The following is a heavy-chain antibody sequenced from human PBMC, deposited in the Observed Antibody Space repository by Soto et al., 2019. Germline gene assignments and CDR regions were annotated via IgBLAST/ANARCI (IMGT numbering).Heavy chain of an antibody. CDR2: IYSSGTT. D-gene: IGHD3-22*01. V-gene: IGHV4-61*01. J-gene: IGHJ4*02. CDR3: ARAPSSGYYYSFVGY. Sequence: PSETLSLTCSVSGGSVSGTSFYWSWIRQPPGKGLEWTGYIYSSGTTNYNPSLKSRVTISVDTSKNQFSLRLSSVTAADTAVYYCARAPSSGYYYSFVGYWGQGTLVTVSS. CDR1: GGSVSGTSFY.